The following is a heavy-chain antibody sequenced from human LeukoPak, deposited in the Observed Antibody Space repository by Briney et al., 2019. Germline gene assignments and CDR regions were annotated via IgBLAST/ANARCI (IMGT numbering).Heavy chain of an antibody. J-gene: IGHJ4*02. CDR1: GYNFAHDW. CDR2: IFPDDSDT. CDR3: ARQESEMTTPANRYFDL. D-gene: IGHD2-15*01. Sequence: GESLKVSCKGSGYNFAHDWIGWVRQMPGKGLEWMGIIFPDDSDTIYSPSFQGQVTISADKSIDTAYLQWSDLKASDSAMYYCARQESEMTTPANRYFDLWGQGTLITVSS. V-gene: IGHV5-51*01.